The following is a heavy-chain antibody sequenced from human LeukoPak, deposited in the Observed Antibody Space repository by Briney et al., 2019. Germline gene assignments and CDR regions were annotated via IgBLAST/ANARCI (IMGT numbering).Heavy chain of an antibody. V-gene: IGHV3-48*04. Sequence: TGGSLRLSCAASGFTFSSYVMSWVRQAPGKGLEWVAYISSSGSTIYYADSVKGRFTISRDNAKNSLYLQMNSLRAEDTAVYYCARDSTADYFDYWGQGTLVTVSS. CDR2: ISSSGSTI. J-gene: IGHJ4*02. CDR1: GFTFSSYV. CDR3: ARDSTADYFDY.